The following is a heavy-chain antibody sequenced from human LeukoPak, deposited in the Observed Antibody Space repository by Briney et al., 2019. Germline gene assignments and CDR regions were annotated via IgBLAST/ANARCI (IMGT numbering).Heavy chain of an antibody. V-gene: IGHV3-30*04. CDR2: ISYDGSNK. D-gene: IGHD5-18*01. CDR1: GFTFSSYA. J-gene: IGHJ3*02. CDR3: ARADTAWDAFDI. Sequence: GGSLRLSCAASGFTFSSYAMHWVRQAPGKGLEWVAVISYDGSNKYYADSVKGRFTISRDNSKNTLYLQMNSLRAEDTAVYYCARADTAWDAFDIWGQGTMVTVSS.